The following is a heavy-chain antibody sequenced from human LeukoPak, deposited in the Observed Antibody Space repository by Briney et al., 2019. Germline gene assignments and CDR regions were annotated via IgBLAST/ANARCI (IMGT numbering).Heavy chain of an antibody. J-gene: IGHJ4*02. CDR2: ISSSGSTI. V-gene: IGHV3-48*03. CDR1: GFTFSSYE. Sequence: PGGSLRLSCAASGFTFSSYEMNWVRQAPGKGLEWVSYISSSGSTIYYADSVKGRFTISRDSAKNSLYLQMNSLRAEDTAVYYCARIPLCGGDCYSDYWGQGTLVTVSS. CDR3: ARIPLCGGDCYSDY. D-gene: IGHD2-21*02.